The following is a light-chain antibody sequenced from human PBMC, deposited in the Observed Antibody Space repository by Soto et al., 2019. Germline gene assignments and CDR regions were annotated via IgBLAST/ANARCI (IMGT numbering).Light chain of an antibody. J-gene: IGLJ2*01. Sequence: QSVLTQPPSASGTPGQRVTISCSGSSSNIGSNTVNWYQQLPGTAPKLLIYSNNQRPSGVPDRFSGSKSGTSASLAITGLQAEDEADYYCQSYDSSLSGLHVVFGGGTQLTVL. V-gene: IGLV1-44*01. CDR2: SNN. CDR1: SSNIGSNT. CDR3: QSYDSSLSGLHVV.